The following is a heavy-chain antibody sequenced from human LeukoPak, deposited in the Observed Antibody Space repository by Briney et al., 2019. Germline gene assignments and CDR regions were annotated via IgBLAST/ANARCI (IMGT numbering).Heavy chain of an antibody. CDR2: IYYSGST. CDR3: AREAAAGMTFFDY. CDR1: GGSISSGGYY. V-gene: IGHV4-31*03. J-gene: IGHJ4*02. Sequence: SETLSLTCTVSGGSISSGGYYWSWIRQHPGKGLEWIGYIYYSGSTYYNPSPKSRVTISVDTSKNQFSLKLSSVTAADTAVYYCAREAAAGMTFFDYWGQGTLVTVSS. D-gene: IGHD6-13*01.